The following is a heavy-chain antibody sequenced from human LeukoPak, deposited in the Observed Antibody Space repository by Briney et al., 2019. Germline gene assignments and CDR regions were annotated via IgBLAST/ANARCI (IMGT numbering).Heavy chain of an antibody. Sequence: GGSLRLSCAASGFTFSNYWMNWYRQAPGKGLEWVSYIIGRGGTTYYADSVRGQFTISRDNSKSTLYLQLNTLRAEDTAISYCAKDRFCSGAGCSDAFDIWGQGTMVAVSS. D-gene: IGHD2-15*01. V-gene: IGHV3-23*01. CDR3: AKDRFCSGAGCSDAFDI. CDR2: IIGRGGTT. J-gene: IGHJ3*02. CDR1: GFTFSNYW.